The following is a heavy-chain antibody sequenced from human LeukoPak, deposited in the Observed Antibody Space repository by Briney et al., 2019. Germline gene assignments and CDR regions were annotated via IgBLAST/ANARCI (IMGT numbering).Heavy chain of an antibody. V-gene: IGHV4-59*01. Sequence: PSETLSLTCTVSGGSISIYYWNWIRQPPGKGLEWIGYIYNSGSSTIYNPSLKSRVTISVDTSKNQFSLRLSSVTAADTAVYFRVRDRELTYWGQGTLVTVSS. J-gene: IGHJ4*02. CDR2: IYNSGSST. D-gene: IGHD3-10*01. CDR3: VRDRELTY. CDR1: GGSISIYY.